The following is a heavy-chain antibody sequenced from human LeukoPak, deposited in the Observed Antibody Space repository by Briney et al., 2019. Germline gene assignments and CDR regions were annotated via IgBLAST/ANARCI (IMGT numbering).Heavy chain of an antibody. J-gene: IGHJ6*03. CDR1: GYIFPSYG. Sequence: ASVKVSCKASGYIFPSYGITWVRQAPGQGLEWMGWISAYNGNTIYAQRLQGRVTMTKDTSTSTVYMELRSLRSDDTAVYYCARRVPLLNYDFWSGYFPGYYYYYMDVWGKGTTVTVSS. CDR3: ARRVPLLNYDFWSGYFPGYYYYYMDV. CDR2: ISAYNGNT. V-gene: IGHV1-18*01. D-gene: IGHD3-3*01.